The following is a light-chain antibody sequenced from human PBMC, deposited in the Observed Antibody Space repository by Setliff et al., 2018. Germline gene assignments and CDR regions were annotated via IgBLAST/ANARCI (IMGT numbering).Light chain of an antibody. V-gene: IGLV1-40*01. CDR1: SSNIGAGYD. J-gene: IGLJ2*01. CDR3: CSYAGSYTFLVV. Sequence: QSVLTQPPSVSGAPGQRVTISCTGSSSNIGAGYDVHWYQQLPGTAPKLLIYGNSNRPSGVPDRFSGSKSGNTASLTISGLQAEDEADYYCCSYAGSYTFLVVFGGGTKVTVL. CDR2: GNS.